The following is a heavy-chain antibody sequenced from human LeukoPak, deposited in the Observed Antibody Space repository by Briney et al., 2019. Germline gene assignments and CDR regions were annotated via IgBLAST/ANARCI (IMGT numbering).Heavy chain of an antibody. CDR1: GLTFTDYW. D-gene: IGHD2-15*01. CDR3: SPGFAFDV. CDR2: ISTDGGRT. J-gene: IGHJ3*01. V-gene: IGHV3-74*01. Sequence: PGGSLRLSCAASGLTFTDYWMHWVRQRPGEGLVWVSHISTDGGRTNYADSVKGRFTTSRDNTKNTVYLQMSSLRAEDTAVYYCSPGFAFDVWGQGTMVTVSS.